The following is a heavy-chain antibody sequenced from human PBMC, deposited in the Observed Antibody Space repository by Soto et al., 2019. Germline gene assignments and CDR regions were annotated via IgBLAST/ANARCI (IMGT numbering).Heavy chain of an antibody. CDR3: APRGGYYHEYFQH. CDR1: GFTFSSYA. J-gene: IGHJ1*01. Sequence: QVQLVESGGGVVQPGRSLRLSCAASGFTFSSYAMHWVRQAPGKGLEWVAVISYDGSNKYYADSVKGRFTISRDNYKNTLYLQMNSLRAEDTAVYYCAPRGGYYHEYFQHWGQGTLVTVSS. CDR2: ISYDGSNK. D-gene: IGHD3-22*01. V-gene: IGHV3-30-3*01.